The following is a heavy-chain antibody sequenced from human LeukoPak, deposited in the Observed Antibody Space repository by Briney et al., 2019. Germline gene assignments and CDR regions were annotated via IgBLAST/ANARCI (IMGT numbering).Heavy chain of an antibody. D-gene: IGHD3-16*01. J-gene: IGHJ3*02. Sequence: KPGGSLRLSCAASGFTFSDYYMSWIRQAPGKGLEWVSYISSSGSTIYYADPVKGRFTISRDNAKNSLYLQMNSLRAEDTAVYYCARRSYVGHAFDIWGHGTVVTVSS. CDR2: ISSSGSTI. CDR3: ARRSYVGHAFDI. V-gene: IGHV3-11*01. CDR1: GFTFSDYY.